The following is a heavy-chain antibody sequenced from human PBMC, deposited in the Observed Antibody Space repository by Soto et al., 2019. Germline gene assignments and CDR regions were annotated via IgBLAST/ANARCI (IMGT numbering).Heavy chain of an antibody. CDR1: GGTFSSYA. V-gene: IGHV1-69*01. CDR2: IIPIFGTA. CDR3: ARGRTPDAFDI. J-gene: IGHJ3*02. Sequence: SVKVTCKESGGTFSSYAISWVRQAPGQGLEWMGGIIPIFGTANYAQKFQGRVTITADESTSTAYMELSSLRSEDTAVYYCARGRTPDAFDIWGQGTMVTVSS.